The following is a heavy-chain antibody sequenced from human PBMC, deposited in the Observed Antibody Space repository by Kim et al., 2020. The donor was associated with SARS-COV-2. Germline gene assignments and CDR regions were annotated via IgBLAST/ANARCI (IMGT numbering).Heavy chain of an antibody. V-gene: IGHV3-11*06. Sequence: GGSLRLSCAASGFTFSDYYMSWIRQAPGKGLEWVSYISSSSSDTNYADSVKGRFTISRDNAKNSLYLQMNSLRAEDTAVYYCARDARYGDYTMGLRYYYYGMDVWGQGTTVTVSS. CDR1: GFTFSDYY. CDR2: ISSSSSDT. CDR3: ARDARYGDYTMGLRYYYYGMDV. J-gene: IGHJ6*02. D-gene: IGHD4-17*01.